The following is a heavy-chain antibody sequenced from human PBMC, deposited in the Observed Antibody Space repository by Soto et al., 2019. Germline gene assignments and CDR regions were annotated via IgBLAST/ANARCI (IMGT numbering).Heavy chain of an antibody. V-gene: IGHV4-59*01. CDR2: IYYSGST. Sequence: SETLSLTCTVSGGSISSYYWSWIRQPPGKGLEWIGYIYYSGSTNYNPSLKSRVTISVDTSKNQFSLKLSSVTAADTAVYYCARPTYNSGTSYLDYWGRGTLVTVSS. CDR1: GGSISSYY. J-gene: IGHJ4*02. CDR3: ARPTYNSGTSYLDY. D-gene: IGHD1-20*01.